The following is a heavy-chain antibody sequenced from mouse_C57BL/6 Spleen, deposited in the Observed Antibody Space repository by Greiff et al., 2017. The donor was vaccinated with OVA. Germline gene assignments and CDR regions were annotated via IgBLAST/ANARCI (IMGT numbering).Heavy chain of an antibody. CDR3: ARPGSSSFAY. CDR2: INPSSGYT. CDR1: GYTFTSST. D-gene: IGHD1-1*01. J-gene: IGHJ3*01. Sequence: QVQLQQSGAELARPGASVKMSCKASGYTFTSSTMHWVKQRPGQGLEWIGYINPSSGYTKYNQKFKDKATLTADKSASTAYMQLSSLTSEDSAVYYWARPGSSSFAYWGQGTLVTVAA. V-gene: IGHV1-4*01.